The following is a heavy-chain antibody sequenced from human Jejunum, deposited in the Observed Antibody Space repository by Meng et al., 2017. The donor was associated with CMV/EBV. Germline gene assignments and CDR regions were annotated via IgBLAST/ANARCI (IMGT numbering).Heavy chain of an antibody. CDR3: ARHEVVGTAIFDY. D-gene: IGHD6-19*01. J-gene: IGHJ4*02. CDR2: IYSSGTT. V-gene: IGHV4-4*07. Sequence: QVQLQESGPGLVKPSETLSLTCTVSGGSISNYYWSWSRQPAGKGLEYIGRIYSSGTTKYNPSLNSRVTMSVDTSKNQFSLKVRSVTAADTAVYLCARHEVVGTAIFDYWGQGTLVTVSS. CDR1: GGSISNYY.